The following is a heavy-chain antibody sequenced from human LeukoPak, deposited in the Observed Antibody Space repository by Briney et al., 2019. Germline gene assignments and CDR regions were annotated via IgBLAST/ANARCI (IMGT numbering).Heavy chain of an antibody. V-gene: IGHV4-34*01. CDR2: INDSGNT. D-gene: IGHD6-19*01. J-gene: IGHJ4*02. CDR1: SGSFNGYY. CDR3: ARRLVNDADSQVSDD. Sequence: PSETLSLTCAVYSGSFNGYYWSWIRQFPGKGLEWMGEINDSGNTNYNPSLKSRVTLSVDTSKNQFSLRLGSVTAADTAVYYCARRLVNDADSQVSDDWGQGILVTVSS.